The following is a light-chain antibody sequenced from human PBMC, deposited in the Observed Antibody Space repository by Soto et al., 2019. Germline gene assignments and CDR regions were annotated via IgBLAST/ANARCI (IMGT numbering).Light chain of an antibody. Sequence: QSALTQPASVSGSPGQSITISCTGTSSDVGSDYLVSWYQQHPGTAPKLIIYEGTKRPSGVSDRFSGSRSGNTASLTSSGRQTEDEGDYFCCSYGDFRTSWVFGGGTQLTVL. CDR2: EGT. V-gene: IGLV2-23*01. J-gene: IGLJ3*02. CDR3: CSYGDFRTSWV. CDR1: SSDVGSDYL.